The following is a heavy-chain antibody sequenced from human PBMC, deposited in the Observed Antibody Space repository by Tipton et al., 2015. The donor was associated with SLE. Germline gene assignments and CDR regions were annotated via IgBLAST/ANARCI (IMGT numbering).Heavy chain of an antibody. D-gene: IGHD3-10*01. Sequence: QVQLVQSGAEVKRPGASVKVSCKASGYTFTNYDIHWVRQATGRGLEWMGWMNPNSGNTGYARKFQGRVTMTRNTAISTAHMELGSLRSEDTAVYYCARIMTYFYGSGRYLTDDYWGQGTVVTVSS. V-gene: IGHV1-8*01. CDR3: ARIMTYFYGSGRYLTDDY. CDR2: MNPNSGNT. J-gene: IGHJ4*02. CDR1: GYTFTNYD.